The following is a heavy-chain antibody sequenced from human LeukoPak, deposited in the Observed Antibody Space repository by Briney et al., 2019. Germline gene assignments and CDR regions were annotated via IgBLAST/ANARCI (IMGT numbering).Heavy chain of an antibody. CDR1: GGSFSGYY. CDR3: ARSGRGTIFGVVIRDFDY. J-gene: IGHJ4*02. V-gene: IGHV4-34*01. Sequence: SETLSLTCAVYGGSFSGYYWSWIRQPPGKGLEWIGEINHSGSTNYNPSLKSRVTISVDTSKNQFSLKLSSVTAADTAVYYCARSGRGTIFGVVIRDFDYWGQGTLVTVSS. CDR2: INHSGST. D-gene: IGHD3-3*01.